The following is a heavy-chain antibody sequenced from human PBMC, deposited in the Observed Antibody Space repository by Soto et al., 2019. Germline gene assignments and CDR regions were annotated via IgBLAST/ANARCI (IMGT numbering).Heavy chain of an antibody. V-gene: IGHV3-30*01. CDR3: ARDGRKKNTTVDY. D-gene: IGHD1-26*01. Sequence: DSVKGRFTISRDNSKNTLYLQMNSLRAEDTAVYYCARDGRKKNTTVDYWGQANLVTVSS. J-gene: IGHJ4*02.